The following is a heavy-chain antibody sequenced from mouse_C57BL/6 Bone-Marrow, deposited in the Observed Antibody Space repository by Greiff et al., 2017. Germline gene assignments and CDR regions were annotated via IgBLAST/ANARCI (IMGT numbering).Heavy chain of an antibody. V-gene: IGHV1-61*01. Sequence: QVQLQQPGAELVRPGSSVKLSCKASGYTFTSYWMDWVKQRPGQGLEWIGNIYPSDSETHYNQKFKDKATLTVDKSSSTAYMQLSSLTSEDSAVYYCARGDPEGGRDYWGQGTSVTVAS. J-gene: IGHJ4*01. D-gene: IGHD1-1*02. CDR3: ARGDPEGGRDY. CDR2: IYPSDSET. CDR1: GYTFTSYW.